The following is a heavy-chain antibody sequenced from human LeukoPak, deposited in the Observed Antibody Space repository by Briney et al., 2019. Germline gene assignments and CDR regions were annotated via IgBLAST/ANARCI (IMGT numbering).Heavy chain of an antibody. CDR1: GFTFDDYA. D-gene: IGHD6-19*01. Sequence: GGSLRLSCAASGFTFDDYAMHWVRQAPGKGLEWVSGISWNSGSIGYADSVKGRFTISRDNAKNTVYLQMNSLRAEDTAVYYCAKDSSGWYGDWFDPWGQGTLVTVSS. CDR3: AKDSSGWYGDWFDP. CDR2: ISWNSGSI. V-gene: IGHV3-9*01. J-gene: IGHJ5*02.